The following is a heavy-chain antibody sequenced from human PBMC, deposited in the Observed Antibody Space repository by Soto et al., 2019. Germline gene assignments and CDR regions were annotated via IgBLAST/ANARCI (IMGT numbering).Heavy chain of an antibody. V-gene: IGHV5-10-1*01. CDR1: GYSFTSYW. Sequence: NSGESLKISCKGSGYSFTSYWISWVRQMPGKGLEWMGRIDPSDSYTNYSPSFQGHVTISADKSISTAYLQWSSLKASDTAMYYCARSVAGTRNWFDPWGQGTLVTVSS. D-gene: IGHD6-19*01. CDR2: IDPSDSYT. CDR3: ARSVAGTRNWFDP. J-gene: IGHJ5*02.